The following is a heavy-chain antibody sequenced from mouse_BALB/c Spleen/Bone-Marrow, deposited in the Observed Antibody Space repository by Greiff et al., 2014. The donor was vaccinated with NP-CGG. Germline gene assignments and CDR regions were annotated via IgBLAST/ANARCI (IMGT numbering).Heavy chain of an antibody. CDR3: ARLGDYSYFDY. CDR1: GFSFSDYY. CDR2: ISNGGGST. D-gene: IGHD1-1*01. V-gene: IGHV5-12*02. Sequence: EVQLVESGGGLLQPGGSLKLSCATSGFSFSDYYMYWIRQTPEKRLEWVAYISNGGGSTYYPDTVKGRFTISRDNAKNTLYLQMSRLKSEDTAMYYCARLGDYSYFDYWGQGTTLTVSS. J-gene: IGHJ2*01.